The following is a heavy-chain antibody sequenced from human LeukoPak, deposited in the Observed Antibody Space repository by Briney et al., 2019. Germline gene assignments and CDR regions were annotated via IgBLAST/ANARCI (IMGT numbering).Heavy chain of an antibody. CDR3: ARDLGVSGYSSSWSRTPGTLGRYYGMDV. CDR1: GYTFTSYG. D-gene: IGHD6-13*01. J-gene: IGHJ6*02. V-gene: IGHV1-18*01. Sequence: GASVKVSCKASGYTFTSYGISWVRQAPGQGLEWMGWISAYNGNTNYAQKLQGRVTMTTDTSTSTAYMELRSLRSDDTAVYYCARDLGVSGYSSSWSRTPGTLGRYYGMDVWGQGTTVTVSS. CDR2: ISAYNGNT.